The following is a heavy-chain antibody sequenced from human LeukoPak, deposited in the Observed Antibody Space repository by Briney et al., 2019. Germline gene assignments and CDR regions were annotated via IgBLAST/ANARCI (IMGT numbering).Heavy chain of an antibody. Sequence: SETLSLTCTVSGGSISSSSYYWGWIRQLPGKGLEWIGSIYYSGSTYYNPSLKSRVTISVDTSKNQFSLKLSSVTAADTAVYYCARSYLEWELAPDYWGQGTLVTVSS. V-gene: IGHV4-39*01. D-gene: IGHD1-26*01. J-gene: IGHJ4*02. CDR3: ARSYLEWELAPDY. CDR1: GGSISSSSYY. CDR2: IYYSGST.